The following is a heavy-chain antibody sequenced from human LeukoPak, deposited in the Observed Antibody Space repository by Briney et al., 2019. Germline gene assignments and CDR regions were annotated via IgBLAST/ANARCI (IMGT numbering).Heavy chain of an antibody. J-gene: IGHJ6*02. V-gene: IGHV1-69*05. D-gene: IGHD6-6*01. CDR2: IIPIFGTA. CDR3: ARVRSIAGGYYYYGMDV. Sequence: SVKVSCKASGGTFSSYAISWMRQAPGQGLEWMGGIIPIFGTANYAQKFQGRVTMTRNTSISTAYMELSSLRSEDTAVYYCARVRSIAGGYYYYGMDVWGQGTTVTVSS. CDR1: GGTFSSYA.